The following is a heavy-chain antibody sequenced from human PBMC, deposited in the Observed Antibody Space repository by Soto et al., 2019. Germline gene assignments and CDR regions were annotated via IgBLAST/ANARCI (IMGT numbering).Heavy chain of an antibody. D-gene: IGHD1-26*01. V-gene: IGHV3-23*01. CDR3: AKDKVGAPDY. CDR1: GFTFSIHA. Sequence: EVQLLESGGGLVQPGGSLRLSCAAAGFTFSIHAMSWVRQAPGKGLEWVSTIGSTDIYYADSVKGRFTISRDNSKNTLYLQMNSLRAEDTAVYYCAKDKVGAPDYWGQGTLVTVSS. J-gene: IGHJ4*02. CDR2: IGSTDI.